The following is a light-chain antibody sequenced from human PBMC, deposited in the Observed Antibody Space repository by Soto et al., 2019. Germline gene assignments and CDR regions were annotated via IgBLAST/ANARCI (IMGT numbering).Light chain of an antibody. CDR1: SGHSSYA. V-gene: IGLV4-69*01. Sequence: QSVLTQSPSASASLGASVKLTCTLSSGHSSYAIAWHQQQPEKGPRYLMRLNSDGSHTKGDGIPDRFSGSSSGAERYLTISSLQSEDEADYYCQTWGTGIWVFGGGTQLPVL. CDR3: QTWGTGIWV. CDR2: LNSDGSH. J-gene: IGLJ3*02.